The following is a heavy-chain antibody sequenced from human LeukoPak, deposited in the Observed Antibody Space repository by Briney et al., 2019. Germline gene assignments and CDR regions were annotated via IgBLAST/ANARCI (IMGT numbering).Heavy chain of an antibody. D-gene: IGHD2-2*01. J-gene: IGHJ3*02. CDR2: INPNSGGT. CDR3: ARYEDIVVVPADMDMGNAFDI. V-gene: IGHV1-2*04. Sequence: ASVKVSCKASGYTFTGYYMHWVRQAPGQGLEWMGWINPNSGGTNYAQKFQGWVTMTRDTSISTAYMELRRLISDHTAVYYCARYEDIVVVPADMDMGNAFDIWGQGTMVTVSS. CDR1: GYTFTGYY.